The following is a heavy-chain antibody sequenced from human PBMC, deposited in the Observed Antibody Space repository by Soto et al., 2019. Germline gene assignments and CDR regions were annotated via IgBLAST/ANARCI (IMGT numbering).Heavy chain of an antibody. Sequence: PSETLSLTCTVSGNYISSYYWSWIRQHPGKGLEWIGYIYYSGSTNYNPSLKSRVTISVDTSKNQFSLKLSSVTAADTAVYYCAREGGDSSSSGWFDPWGQGTLVTVSS. CDR2: IYYSGST. CDR1: GNYISSYY. CDR3: AREGGDSSSSGWFDP. D-gene: IGHD6-13*01. J-gene: IGHJ5*02. V-gene: IGHV4-59*01.